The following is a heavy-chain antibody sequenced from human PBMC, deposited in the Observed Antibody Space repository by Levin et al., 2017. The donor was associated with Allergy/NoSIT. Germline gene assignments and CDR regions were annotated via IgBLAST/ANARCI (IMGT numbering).Heavy chain of an antibody. CDR2: INSDGSNT. Sequence: PGGSLRLSCAASGFTFSNYWMHWVRQAPGKGLVWVSHINSDGSNTNYADSVKGRFTISRDNAKNTLYLQMNSLRDEDTAVYYCPRGGCSSTSCLDNWGQGTLVTVSP. V-gene: IGHV3-74*01. CDR1: GFTFSNYW. J-gene: IGHJ4*02. D-gene: IGHD2-2*01. CDR3: PRGGCSSTSCLDN.